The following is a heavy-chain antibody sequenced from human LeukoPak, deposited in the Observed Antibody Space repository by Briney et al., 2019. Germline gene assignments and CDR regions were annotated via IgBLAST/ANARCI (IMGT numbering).Heavy chain of an antibody. D-gene: IGHD1-7*01. Sequence: GGSLRLSCAASGFTFSSYAMSWVRQAPGKGLEWVSAISGSGGSTYYADSVKGRFTISRDNSKNTLYLQMNSLRAEDTGVYYCARGNWNYPFDYWGQGTLVTASS. CDR1: GFTFSSYA. V-gene: IGHV3-23*01. J-gene: IGHJ4*02. CDR2: ISGSGGST. CDR3: ARGNWNYPFDY.